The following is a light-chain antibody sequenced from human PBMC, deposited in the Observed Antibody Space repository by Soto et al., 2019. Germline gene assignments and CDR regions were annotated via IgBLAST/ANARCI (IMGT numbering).Light chain of an antibody. J-gene: IGLJ3*02. V-gene: IGLV7-46*01. Sequence: QAVVTQEPSLTVSPGETVTLTCGSTTGAVTSGHYPYWVQQKAGQAPRALIYDTSNKHSWTPARFSGSLFGGKAALTLSGAQPEDEAEYYCSLFYGDARVFGGGTKVTVL. CDR1: TGAVTSGHY. CDR2: DTS. CDR3: SLFYGDARV.